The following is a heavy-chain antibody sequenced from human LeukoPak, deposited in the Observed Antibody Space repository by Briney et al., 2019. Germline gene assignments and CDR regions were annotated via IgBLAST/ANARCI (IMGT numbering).Heavy chain of an antibody. J-gene: IGHJ5*02. CDR1: GGSFSGYY. Sequence: SETLSLTCAVYGGSFSGYYWSWIRQPPGKGLEWIGEINHSGSTNYNPSLKSRVTISVDTSKNQFSLKLSSVTAADTAVYYCARGISYYDSSGRNNWFDPWGQGTLVTVSS. D-gene: IGHD3-22*01. V-gene: IGHV4-34*01. CDR3: ARGISYYDSSGRNNWFDP. CDR2: INHSGST.